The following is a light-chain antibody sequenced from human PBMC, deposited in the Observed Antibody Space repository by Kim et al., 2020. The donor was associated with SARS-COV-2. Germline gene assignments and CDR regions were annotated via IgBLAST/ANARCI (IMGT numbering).Light chain of an antibody. CDR2: EVS. Sequence: QSVVTQPPSASGSPGQSVTISCTGTSSDVGVYNYVSWYQQHPGKAPKLMIYEVSKRPSGVPDRFSGSKSGNTASLTVSGLQAEDEADYYCSSYAGSNNLVFGGGTQLTVL. J-gene: IGLJ2*01. CDR1: SSDVGVYNY. CDR3: SSYAGSNNLV. V-gene: IGLV2-8*01.